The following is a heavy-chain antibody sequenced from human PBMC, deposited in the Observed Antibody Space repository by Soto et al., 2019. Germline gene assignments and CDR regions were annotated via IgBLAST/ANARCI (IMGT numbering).Heavy chain of an antibody. Sequence: EVQLLESGGGLVQPGGSLRLSCASSGFTFSSYGMTWVRRPPGKGLEWVSAISGSGAATYYADSVQGRFTISRDNSNNTLYLQMNSLRPEDTAVYSCAKVLYGGVTYFDSWGQGTLVTVSS. CDR2: ISGSGAAT. CDR1: GFTFSSYG. D-gene: IGHD3-3*01. V-gene: IGHV3-23*01. J-gene: IGHJ4*02. CDR3: AKVLYGGVTYFDS.